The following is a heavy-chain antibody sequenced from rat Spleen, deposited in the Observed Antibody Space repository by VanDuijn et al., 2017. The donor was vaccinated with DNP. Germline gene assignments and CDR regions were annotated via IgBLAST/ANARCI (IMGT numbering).Heavy chain of an antibody. CDR1: GFSLNTYG. CDR3: TRDLRVATGHPYGLDP. V-gene: IGHV2S12*01. CDR2: ISGDGST. D-gene: IGHD1-3*01. J-gene: IGHJ4*01. Sequence: QVQLKESGPGLVQPSQTLSLTCSVSGFSLNTYGVNWVRQPPGKGLEWIATISGDGSTSYNSVLKSRLSISRDTSKSQVFLKMNSLQTEDTAIYFCTRDLRVATGHPYGLDPWGQGISVTVSS.